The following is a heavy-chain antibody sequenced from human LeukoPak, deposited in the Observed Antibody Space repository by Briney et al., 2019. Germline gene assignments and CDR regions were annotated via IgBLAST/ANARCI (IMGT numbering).Heavy chain of an antibody. CDR1: GFTVSSNH. CDR2: IYSGGST. CDR3: AREDRITMVQGEINWFDP. V-gene: IGHV3-53*01. D-gene: IGHD3-10*01. J-gene: IGHJ5*02. Sequence: PGGSLRLSCAASGFTVSSNHMSWVRQAPGKGLEWVSVIYSGGSTYYADSVKGRFTISRDNSKNTLYLQMNSLRAEDTAVYYCAREDRITMVQGEINWFDPWGQGTLVTVSS.